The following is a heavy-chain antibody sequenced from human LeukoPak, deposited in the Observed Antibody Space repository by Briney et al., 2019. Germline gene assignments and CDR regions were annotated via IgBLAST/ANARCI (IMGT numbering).Heavy chain of an antibody. CDR2: IWHDGSVE. CDR1: GFMFSRLG. V-gene: IGHV3-33*06. Sequence: GSLRLSCAASGFMFSRLGMQWVRQAPGEGLEWVAMIWHDGSVEEYADSVKGRFTISRDNSQNTLYLQMNSLRDDDTAVYYCAKEGDQFRGYLDAWGKGTTVTVSS. J-gene: IGHJ6*03. CDR3: AKEGDQFRGYLDA. D-gene: IGHD3-16*01.